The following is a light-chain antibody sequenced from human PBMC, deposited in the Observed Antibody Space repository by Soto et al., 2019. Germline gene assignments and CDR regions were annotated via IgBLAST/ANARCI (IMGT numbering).Light chain of an antibody. CDR3: QHYGSSPPRT. Sequence: EIVLTQSPCTLSLSPGERATLSWGASQTITSSYLAWYQHKPGQAPRLLIYGVSSRATGIPDRFSGSGSETEFTLTISRLEPEDFAVYYCQHYGSSPPRTFGQGTKVDIK. CDR1: QTITSSY. CDR2: GVS. V-gene: IGKV3-20*01. J-gene: IGKJ1*01.